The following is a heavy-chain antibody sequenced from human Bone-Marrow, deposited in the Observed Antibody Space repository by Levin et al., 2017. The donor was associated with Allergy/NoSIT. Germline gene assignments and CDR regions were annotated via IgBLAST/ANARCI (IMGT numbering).Heavy chain of an antibody. CDR1: GGTFSSYA. J-gene: IGHJ2*01. Sequence: PGGSLRLSCKASGGTFSSYAISWVRQAPGQGLEWMGGIIPIFGTANYAQKFQGRVTITADESTSTAYMELSSLRSEDTAVYYCARVWYSSSWTYWYFDLWGRGTLVTVSS. D-gene: IGHD6-13*01. V-gene: IGHV1-69*01. CDR3: ARVWYSSSWTYWYFDL. CDR2: IIPIFGTA.